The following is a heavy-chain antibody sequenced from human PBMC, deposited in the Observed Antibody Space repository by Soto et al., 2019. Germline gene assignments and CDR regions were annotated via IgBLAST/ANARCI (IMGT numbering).Heavy chain of an antibody. V-gene: IGHV4-59*01. J-gene: IGHJ5*02. CDR3: ARSFCRDAVRCNWFDP. Sequence: VQLQETGPGLVKSSETLSLTCTVSGASSSSYYWSWLRQPPGKGLEWIGYMNDFGRTIYNPSLKSRVTISFDTSKSQLSLKLTSVIAADTAVYYCARSFCRDAVRCNWFDPWGQGTLVTVSS. CDR2: MNDFGRT. D-gene: IGHD2-8*01. CDR1: GASSSSYY.